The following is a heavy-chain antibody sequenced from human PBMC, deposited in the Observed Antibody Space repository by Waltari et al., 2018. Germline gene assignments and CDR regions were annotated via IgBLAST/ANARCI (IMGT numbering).Heavy chain of an antibody. CDR2: INPKNGDT. J-gene: IGHJ4*02. Sequence: QVQLVQSGAEVKEPGASVKVSFEASGYTFTGSYIHWVRQAPGQGLEWMGWINPKNGDTKNVQKFQGMVTMTRDTSITTAYMELSRLRSDDTAVYYCARGRNWDYWGQGTLVTVSS. D-gene: IGHD1-1*01. CDR1: GYTFTGSY. CDR3: ARGRNWDY. V-gene: IGHV1-2*02.